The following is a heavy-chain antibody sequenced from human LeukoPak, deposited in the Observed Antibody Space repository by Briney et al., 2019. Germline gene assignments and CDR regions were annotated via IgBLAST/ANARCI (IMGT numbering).Heavy chain of an antibody. CDR2: IYSGGST. D-gene: IGHD3-10*01. Sequence: GGSLRLSCAASGFTVSSNYMSWVRQAPGKGLEWVSVIYSGGSTYYADSVKGRFTISRDNSKNTLYLQMNSLRAEDTAVYYCARVITMVRGVDYWGQGTLVTVSS. V-gene: IGHV3-53*01. CDR3: ARVITMVRGVDY. J-gene: IGHJ4*02. CDR1: GFTVSSNY.